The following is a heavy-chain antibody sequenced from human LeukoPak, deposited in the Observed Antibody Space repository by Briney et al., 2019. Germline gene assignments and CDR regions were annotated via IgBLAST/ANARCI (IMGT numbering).Heavy chain of an antibody. Sequence: PSETLSLTCTVSGGSVSSGSYYWGWIRQPPGKGLEWIGYIYYSGSTNYNPSLKSRVTISVDTSKNQFSLKLSSVTAADTAVYYCARSLARDSSGFYYWGQGTLVTVSS. V-gene: IGHV4-61*01. CDR1: GGSVSSGSYY. CDR3: ARSLARDSSGFYY. J-gene: IGHJ4*02. D-gene: IGHD3-22*01. CDR2: IYYSGST.